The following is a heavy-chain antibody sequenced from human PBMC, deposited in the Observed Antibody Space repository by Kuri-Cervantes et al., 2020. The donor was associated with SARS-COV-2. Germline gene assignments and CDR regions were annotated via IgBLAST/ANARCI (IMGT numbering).Heavy chain of an antibody. CDR1: GGTFSSYA. CDR2: IIPIFGTA. CDR3: ARGGYTNALDY. J-gene: IGHJ4*02. D-gene: IGHD4-11*01. Sequence: SVKVSCKASGGTFSSYAISWVRQAPGQGLEWMGGIIPIFGTANYAQNLQGRVTMTTDTSTTTAYMELRSLRSDDTAVYYCARGGYTNALDYWGQGTLVTGSS. V-gene: IGHV1-69*05.